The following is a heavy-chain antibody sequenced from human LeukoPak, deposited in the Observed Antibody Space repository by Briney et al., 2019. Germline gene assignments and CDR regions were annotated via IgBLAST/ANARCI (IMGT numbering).Heavy chain of an antibody. Sequence: GASVKVSCKASRGTFSSYAINWVRQAPGQGLEWMGGIIPIFGTANYAQKFQGRVTITADESTSTAYMELSSLRSEDTAVYYCARDRSTVPDDAFDIWGQGTMVTVSS. D-gene: IGHD4-17*01. CDR1: RGTFSSYA. V-gene: IGHV1-69*13. CDR2: IIPIFGTA. CDR3: ARDRSTVPDDAFDI. J-gene: IGHJ3*02.